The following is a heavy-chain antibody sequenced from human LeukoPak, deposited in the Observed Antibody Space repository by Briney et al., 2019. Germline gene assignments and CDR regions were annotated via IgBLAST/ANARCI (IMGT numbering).Heavy chain of an antibody. D-gene: IGHD3-9*01. V-gene: IGHV3-74*01. Sequence: GGSLRLSCAASGFTFSSYWMHWVRQAPGKGLVWVSRINSDGSSTSHADSVKGRFTISRDNAKNTLYLQMNSLRAEDTAVYYCARERYFDSNYFDYWGQGTLVTVSS. J-gene: IGHJ4*02. CDR1: GFTFSSYW. CDR3: ARERYFDSNYFDY. CDR2: INSDGSST.